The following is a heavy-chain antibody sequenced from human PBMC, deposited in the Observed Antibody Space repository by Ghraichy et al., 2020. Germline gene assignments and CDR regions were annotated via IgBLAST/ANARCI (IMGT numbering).Heavy chain of an antibody. J-gene: IGHJ4*02. CDR3: ARHYYDTSGYYTSVDY. CDR2: IYWDDDK. V-gene: IGHV2-5*02. CDR1: GFSLSTSGVG. D-gene: IGHD3-22*01. Sequence: SGPTLVKPTQTLTLTCTFSGFSLSTSGVGVGWIRQPPGKALEWLTLIYWDDDKRYSPSLKTRLTITKDTSKNQVVLTMTNMDPVDTATYYCARHYYDTSGYYTSVDYWGQGILVTVSS.